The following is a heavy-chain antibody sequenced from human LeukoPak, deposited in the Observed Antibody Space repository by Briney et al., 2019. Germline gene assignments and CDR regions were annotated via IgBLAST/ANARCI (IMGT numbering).Heavy chain of an antibody. CDR2: IYSGGST. CDR1: GFTVSSNY. D-gene: IGHD6-13*01. V-gene: IGHV3-66*01. Sequence: GGSLRLSCAASGFTVSSNYMSWVRQAPGKGLEWVSVIYSGGSTYYADSVKGRFTISRDNSKNTLYLQMNSLRAEDTAVHYCARCGSSWYFDYWGQGTLVTVSS. CDR3: ARCGSSWYFDY. J-gene: IGHJ4*02.